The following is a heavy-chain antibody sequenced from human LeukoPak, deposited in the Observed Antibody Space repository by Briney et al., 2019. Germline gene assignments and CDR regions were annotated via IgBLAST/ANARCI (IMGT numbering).Heavy chain of an antibody. CDR2: ISSSSSTI. V-gene: IGHV3-11*04. CDR3: ARDSPNKGKAAAGSPYGY. CDR1: GFTFSDPY. J-gene: IGHJ4*02. D-gene: IGHD6-13*01. Sequence: PGGSLRLSCAASGFTFSDPYMGWIRQAPGKGLEWVSYISSSSSTIYYADSVKGRFTISRDNAKNSLYLQMNSLRAEDTAVYYCARDSPNKGKAAAGSPYGYWGQGTLVTVSS.